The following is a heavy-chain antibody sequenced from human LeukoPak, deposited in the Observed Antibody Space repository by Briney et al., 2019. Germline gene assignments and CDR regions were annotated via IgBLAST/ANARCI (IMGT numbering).Heavy chain of an antibody. CDR2: IYTSGST. Sequence: SETLSLTCTVSGGSISSYYWSWIRQPAGKGLEWIGRIYTSGSTNYNPSLKSRVTMSVDTSKNQFSLKLSSVTAADTAVYYCARGPPSSSWVWFDPWGQGTLVTVSS. V-gene: IGHV4-4*07. J-gene: IGHJ5*02. CDR3: ARGPPSSSWVWFDP. D-gene: IGHD6-13*01. CDR1: GGSISSYY.